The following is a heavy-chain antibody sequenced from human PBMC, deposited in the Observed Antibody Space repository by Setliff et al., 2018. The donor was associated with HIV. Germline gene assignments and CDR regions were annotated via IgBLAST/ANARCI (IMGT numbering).Heavy chain of an antibody. CDR1: GGTFSSYA. Sequence: ASVKVSCKASGGTFSSYAISWVRQAPGQGLEWMGRIAPNSGGTKYAQKFEGRVTMTRDTSINTVYMEVSSLRSDDTAVYYCSRDVGVPGRGNALDYWGQGTQVTVSS. CDR3: SRDVGVPGRGNALDY. V-gene: IGHV1-2*06. D-gene: IGHD1-26*01. CDR2: IAPNSGGT. J-gene: IGHJ4*02.